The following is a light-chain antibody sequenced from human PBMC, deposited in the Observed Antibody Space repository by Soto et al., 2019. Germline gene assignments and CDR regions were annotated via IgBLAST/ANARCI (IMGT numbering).Light chain of an antibody. CDR2: ATS. CDR1: QALFTF. V-gene: IGKV1-39*01. Sequence: DIQVTQSPSSLSASVGDRVTITCRSSQALFTFLNWYQQKEGKAPRFLIYATSNLQSGVPSRFSGTGSGTEFTLTSSSLQPEDFATYFCQQGYSLPLTFGQGTRLDIK. J-gene: IGKJ5*01. CDR3: QQGYSLPLT.